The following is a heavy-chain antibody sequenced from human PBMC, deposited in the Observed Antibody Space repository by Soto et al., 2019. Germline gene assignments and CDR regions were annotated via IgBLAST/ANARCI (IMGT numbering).Heavy chain of an antibody. J-gene: IGHJ6*03. CDR2: ISYDGSNK. Sequence: PGGSLRLSCAASGFTFSSYGMHWVRQAPGKGLEWVAVISYDGSNKYYADSVKGRFAISRDNSKNTLYLQMNSLRAEDTAVYYCAKDGGYDSTLHYYYYYMDVWGKGTTVTVSS. CDR3: AKDGGYDSTLHYYYYYMDV. V-gene: IGHV3-30*18. CDR1: GFTFSSYG. D-gene: IGHD5-12*01.